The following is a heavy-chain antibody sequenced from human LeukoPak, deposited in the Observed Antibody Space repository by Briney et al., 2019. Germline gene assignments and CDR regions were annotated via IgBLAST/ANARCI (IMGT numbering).Heavy chain of an antibody. CDR1: GGSISSGSYY. CDR2: IYTSGST. D-gene: IGHD2-21*01. V-gene: IGHV4-61*02. Sequence: PSETLSLTCTVSGGSISSGSYYWSWIRQPAGKGLEWIGRIYTSGSTNYNPSLKSRVTISVDTSKNQFSLKLSSVTAADTAVYYCATGRGYSDAFDIWGQGTMVTVSS. CDR3: ATGRGYSDAFDI. J-gene: IGHJ3*02.